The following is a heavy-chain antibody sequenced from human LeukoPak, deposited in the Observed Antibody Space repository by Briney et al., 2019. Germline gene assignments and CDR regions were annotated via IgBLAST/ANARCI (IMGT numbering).Heavy chain of an antibody. CDR1: AFTVSSNY. V-gene: IGHV3-66*01. CDR3: ARAGYYYDSSGYYAGYFDY. J-gene: IGHJ4*02. Sequence: GGSLRFSCAASAFTVSSNYMSWVRQAPGKGLEWVSVIYSGGSTYYADSVKGRFTISRDNSKNTLYLQMNSLRAEDTAVYYCARAGYYYDSSGYYAGYFDYWGQGTLVTVSS. CDR2: IYSGGST. D-gene: IGHD3-22*01.